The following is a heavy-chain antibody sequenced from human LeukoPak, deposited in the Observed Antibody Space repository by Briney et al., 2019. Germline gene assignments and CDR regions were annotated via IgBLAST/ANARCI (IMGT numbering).Heavy chain of an antibody. J-gene: IGHJ6*03. D-gene: IGHD5-18*01. Sequence: SETLSLTCTVSGGSISRSSYYWGWIRQPPGKGLEWIGSIYYSGSTYYNPSLKSRVTISVDPSKKQFSLKLSSVTAADTAVYYCARHSGYSYGYAYYYYYMDVWGKGTTVTVSS. CDR2: IYYSGST. V-gene: IGHV4-39*01. CDR1: GGSISRSSYY. CDR3: ARHSGYSYGYAYYYYYMDV.